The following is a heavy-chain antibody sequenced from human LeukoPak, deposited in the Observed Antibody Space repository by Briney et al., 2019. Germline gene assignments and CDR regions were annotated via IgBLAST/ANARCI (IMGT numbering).Heavy chain of an antibody. CDR1: GFTVSSNY. J-gene: IGHJ6*02. CDR2: IYSGGST. D-gene: IGHD6-13*01. Sequence: GGSLRLSCAASGFTVSSNYMSWVRQAPGKGLEWVSVIYSGGSTYYADSVKGRFTISRDNAKNSLYLQMNSLRAEDTAVYYCARDRSIAAAADYYYGMDVWGQGTTVTVSS. V-gene: IGHV3-66*01. CDR3: ARDRSIAAAADYYYGMDV.